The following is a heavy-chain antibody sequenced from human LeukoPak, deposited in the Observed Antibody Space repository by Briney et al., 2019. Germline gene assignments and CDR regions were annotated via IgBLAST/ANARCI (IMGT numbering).Heavy chain of an antibody. Sequence: PGGSLRLSCSASGFTFSSYAMHWVRQAPGKGLEWVSYISSSGRTMYYADSVKGRFTISKDNAKNSLFLQMNSLRAEDTAVYYCAREGGSFFFDIWGQGTMVTVSS. J-gene: IGHJ3*02. D-gene: IGHD1-26*01. V-gene: IGHV3-48*01. CDR1: GFTFSSYA. CDR2: ISSSGRTM. CDR3: AREGGSFFFDI.